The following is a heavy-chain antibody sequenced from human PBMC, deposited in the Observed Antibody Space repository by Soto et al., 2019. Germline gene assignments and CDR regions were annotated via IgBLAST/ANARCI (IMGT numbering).Heavy chain of an antibody. CDR2: IYYSGST. D-gene: IGHD6-13*01. J-gene: IGHJ4*02. Sequence: SETLSLTCTVSGGSISSYYWSWIRQPPGKGLEWIGYIYYSGSTNYNPSLKSRVTISVDTSKNQFSLKLSSVTAADTAVYYCARQGVAAAGDFDYWGQGTLVTVS. CDR1: GGSISSYY. V-gene: IGHV4-59*01. CDR3: ARQGVAAAGDFDY.